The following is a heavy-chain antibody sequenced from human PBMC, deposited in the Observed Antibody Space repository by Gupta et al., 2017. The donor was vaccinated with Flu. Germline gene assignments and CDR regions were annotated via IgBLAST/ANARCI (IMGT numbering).Heavy chain of an antibody. CDR1: GFTFSSYE. J-gene: IGHJ4*02. CDR2: ISSSAVT. CDR3: ARGHWDS. Sequence: EVQLVASGGGLVQPGGPLRLSCAASGFTFSSYEFSWVRLAPGKGLEWVSYISSSAVTYYTDSVKGRFTISRDNAKNSVYLQMNSLRGEDTAFYYCARGHWDSWGQGTLVTVSS. V-gene: IGHV3-48*03.